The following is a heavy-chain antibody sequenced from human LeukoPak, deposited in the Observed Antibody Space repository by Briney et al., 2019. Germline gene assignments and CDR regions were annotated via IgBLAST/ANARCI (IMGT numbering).Heavy chain of an antibody. Sequence: GGSLRLSCAASGFTFSSYAMSWVRQAPGKGLEWVSDISGSGGSTYYADSVKGRFTISRDNSKNTLYLQMNSLRAEDTAVYYCAKATYYDFWSGYYSFDYWGQGTLVTISS. J-gene: IGHJ4*02. CDR3: AKATYYDFWSGYYSFDY. CDR1: GFTFSSYA. CDR2: ISGSGGST. V-gene: IGHV3-23*01. D-gene: IGHD3-3*01.